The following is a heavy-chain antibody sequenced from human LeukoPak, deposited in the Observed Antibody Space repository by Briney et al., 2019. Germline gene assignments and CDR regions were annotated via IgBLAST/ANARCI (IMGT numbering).Heavy chain of an antibody. J-gene: IGHJ5*02. Sequence: PGGSLRLSCAASGFTFSSYWMSWVRLAPGKGLEWVANIKGDGSEKWYADSVKGRFTISRDNAQNSVHLQMNSLRAEDTAVYHCARDEYRSRWLHPWGQGTLVNVTS. CDR1: GFTFSSYW. CDR2: IKGDGSEK. D-gene: IGHD5-24*01. V-gene: IGHV3-7*01. CDR3: ARDEYRSRWLHP.